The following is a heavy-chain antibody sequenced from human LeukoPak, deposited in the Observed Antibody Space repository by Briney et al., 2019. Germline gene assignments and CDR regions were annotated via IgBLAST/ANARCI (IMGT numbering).Heavy chain of an antibody. CDR3: ARDVLRGIDY. V-gene: IGHV4-38-2*02. CDR1: GYSISSGYY. Sequence: PSETLSLTCAVSGYSISSGYYWGWIRPPPGKGLEWIGSIYHSGSTYYNPSLKSRVTISVDTSKNQFSLKLSSVTAADTAVYYCARDVLRGIDYWGQGTLVTVSS. J-gene: IGHJ4*02. D-gene: IGHD3-10*01. CDR2: IYHSGST.